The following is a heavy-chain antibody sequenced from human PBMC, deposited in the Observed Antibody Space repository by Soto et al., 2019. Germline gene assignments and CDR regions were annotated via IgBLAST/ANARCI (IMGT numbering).Heavy chain of an antibody. D-gene: IGHD2-15*01. CDR3: ARDRCSGGACYSFDY. CDR2: ISRSSSHI. J-gene: IGHJ4*02. V-gene: IGHV3-21*06. Sequence: AGSLRLSCAASGFAFGSNSMNCVRQAPGKGLEWVSSISRSSSHIYYADSVRGRFTISRDNAKNVMYLQMNSLRDDDTAVYYCARDRCSGGACYSFDYWGQGTLVTVSS. CDR1: GFAFGSNS.